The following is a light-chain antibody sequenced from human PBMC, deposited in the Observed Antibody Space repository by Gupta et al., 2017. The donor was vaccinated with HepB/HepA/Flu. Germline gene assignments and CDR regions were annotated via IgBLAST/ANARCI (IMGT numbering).Light chain of an antibody. V-gene: IGKV1-39*01. CDR2: AAS. CDR3: QQNYSTPLT. CDR1: QSISSY. Sequence: IQMPPSPSSLSASVGDRVTITCRASQSISSYLNWYQQKPGKAPKLLIYAASSLQSGVPARFSGSGSGTEFTLTISSLQPEDFATYYCQQNYSTPLTFGQGTKVEIK. J-gene: IGKJ1*01.